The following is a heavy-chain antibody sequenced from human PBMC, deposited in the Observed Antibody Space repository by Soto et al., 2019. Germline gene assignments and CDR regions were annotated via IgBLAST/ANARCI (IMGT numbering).Heavy chain of an antibody. V-gene: IGHV1-2*02. CDR3: ARDRAYYDILTGYLHLYYYYGMDV. D-gene: IGHD3-9*01. CDR2: INPDSGGT. Sequence: ASVKVSCKASGYTFTGYYMHWVRQAPGQGLEWMGWINPDSGGTNYAQKFQGRVTMTRDTSISTAYMELSRLRSDDTAVYYCARDRAYYDILTGYLHLYYYYGMDVWGQGPKVTVSS. J-gene: IGHJ6*02. CDR1: GYTFTGYY.